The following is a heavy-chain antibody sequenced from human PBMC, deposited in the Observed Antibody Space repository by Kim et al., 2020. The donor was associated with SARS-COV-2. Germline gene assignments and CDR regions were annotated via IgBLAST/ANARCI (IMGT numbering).Heavy chain of an antibody. D-gene: IGHD1-1*01. J-gene: IGHJ3*02. CDR3: ARGTTGDAFDI. V-gene: IGHV4-31*02. Sequence: TYYNPSLKSRVTISVDTSKNQFSLKLSSVTAADTAVYYCARGTTGDAFDIWGQGTMVTVSS. CDR2: T.